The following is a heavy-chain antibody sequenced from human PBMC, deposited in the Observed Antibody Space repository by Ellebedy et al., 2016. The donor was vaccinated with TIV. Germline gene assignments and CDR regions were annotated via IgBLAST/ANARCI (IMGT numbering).Heavy chain of an antibody. Sequence: SETLSLXXPVSGGSISSSNWWSWVRQPPGKGLEWIGEINHSGSSNYNPSLKSRVTISVDTSKNQFSLKLSSVTAADTAFYYCARAPPSSGALFYWGQGTLVTVSS. CDR1: GGSISSSNW. V-gene: IGHV4-4*02. CDR2: INHSGSS. CDR3: ARAPPSSGALFY. J-gene: IGHJ4*02. D-gene: IGHD3-10*01.